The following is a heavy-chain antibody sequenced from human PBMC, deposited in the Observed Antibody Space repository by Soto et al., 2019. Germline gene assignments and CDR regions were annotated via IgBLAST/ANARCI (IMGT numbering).Heavy chain of an antibody. CDR1: GGSISSYY. J-gene: IGHJ4*02. D-gene: IGHD6-19*01. CDR3: ARLWGWSVAY. V-gene: IGHV4-59*08. CDR2: IYYSGST. Sequence: SETLSLTCTVSGGSISSYYWSWIRQPPGKGLECIGYIYYSGSTNYNPSLKSRVTISVDTSKNQFSLKLSSVTAADTAVYYCARLWGWSVAYWGQGTLVTVSS.